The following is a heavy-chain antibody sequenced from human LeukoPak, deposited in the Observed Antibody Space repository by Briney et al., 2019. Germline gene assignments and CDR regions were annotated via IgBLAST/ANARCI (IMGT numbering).Heavy chain of an antibody. V-gene: IGHV3-23*01. Sequence: PGGSLRLSCAASGFTFSSYGMHWVRQAPGKGLEWVSAISGSGGSTYYADSVKGRFTISRDNSKNTLYLQMNSLRAEDTAVYYCAVTMVRGWANNWFDPWGQGTLVTVSS. J-gene: IGHJ5*02. CDR1: GFTFSSYG. CDR3: AVTMVRGWANNWFDP. CDR2: ISGSGGST. D-gene: IGHD3-10*01.